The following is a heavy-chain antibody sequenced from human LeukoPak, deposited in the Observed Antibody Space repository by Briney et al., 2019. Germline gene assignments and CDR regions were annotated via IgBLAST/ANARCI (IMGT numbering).Heavy chain of an antibody. CDR3: ASSTSLP. CDR1: GHTFTSYD. CDR2: MNPNSGNT. Sequence: SETLSHMASGHTFTSYDINWVRQGPRLGLEWMGWMNPNSGNTGYAQKFQGRVTMTRNTSISTAYMELSSLRSEDTAVYYCASSTSLPWGQGTLVTVSS. J-gene: IGHJ5*02. V-gene: IGHV1-8*01. D-gene: IGHD2-2*01.